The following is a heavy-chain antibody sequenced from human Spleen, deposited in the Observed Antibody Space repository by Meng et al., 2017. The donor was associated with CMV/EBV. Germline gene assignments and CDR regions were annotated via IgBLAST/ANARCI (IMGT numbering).Heavy chain of an antibody. J-gene: IGHJ4*02. CDR3: ARGRSYYDSTGYAY. Sequence: PETLSLTCSVSGGSITSYYWTWIRQTPGKGLEWIGHIYSSGTTNYNPSRKSRVTISLDTSKNQFPLRLSSVTAADTAVYFCARGRSYYDSTGYAYGGQGALVTVSS. CDR2: IYSSGTT. CDR1: GGSITSYY. V-gene: IGHV4-59*01. D-gene: IGHD3-22*01.